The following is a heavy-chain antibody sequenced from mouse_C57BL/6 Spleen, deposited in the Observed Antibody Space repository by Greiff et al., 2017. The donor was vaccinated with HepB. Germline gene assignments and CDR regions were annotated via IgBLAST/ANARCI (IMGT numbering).Heavy chain of an antibody. D-gene: IGHD1-1*01. J-gene: IGHJ1*03. V-gene: IGHV5-4*01. Sequence: EVQRVESGGGLVKPGGSLKLSCAASGFTFSSYSMSWVRQTPEKRLEWVATISAGGSYTYYPDNVKGRFTISRDNAKNNLYLQMSHLKSEDTAMYYCARDSRGSSYWYFDVWGTGTTVTVSS. CDR1: GFTFSSYS. CDR3: ARDSRGSSYWYFDV. CDR2: ISAGGSYT.